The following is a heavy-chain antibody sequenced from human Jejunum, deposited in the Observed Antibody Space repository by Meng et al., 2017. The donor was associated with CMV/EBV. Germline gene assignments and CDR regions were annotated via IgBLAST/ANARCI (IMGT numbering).Heavy chain of an antibody. V-gene: IGHV3-30*02. CDR1: FSTYG. D-gene: IGHD6-13*01. CDR2: IQHDGNNK. J-gene: IGHJ6*02. Sequence: FSTYGMHWVRQAAGKGLQWVAFIQHDGNNKYYAGSVKGRFTISRDNSKNTLYLQMNSLRAEDTAVYYCAKDQVPIGGYYFYGMDVWGQGSTGTVSS. CDR3: AKDQVPIGGYYFYGMDV.